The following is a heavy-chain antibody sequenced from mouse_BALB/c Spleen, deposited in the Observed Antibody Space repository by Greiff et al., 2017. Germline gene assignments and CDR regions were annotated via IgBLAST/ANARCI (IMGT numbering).Heavy chain of an antibody. CDR3: ARSGVRGVYFDY. CDR2: ISSGSSTI. D-gene: IGHD1-1*01. V-gene: IGHV5-17*02. J-gene: IGHJ2*01. Sequence: EVKLQESGGGLVQPGGSRKLSCAASGFTFSSFGMHWVRQAPEKGLEWVAYISSGSSTIYYADTVKGRFTISRDNPKNTLFLQMTSLRSEDTAMYYCARSGVRGVYFDYWGQGTTLTVSS. CDR1: GFTFSSFG.